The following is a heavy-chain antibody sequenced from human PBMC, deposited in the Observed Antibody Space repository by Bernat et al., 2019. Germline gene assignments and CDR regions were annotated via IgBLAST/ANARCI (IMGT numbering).Heavy chain of an antibody. J-gene: IGHJ4*02. D-gene: IGHD4-17*01. V-gene: IGHV3-30*18. CDR3: AKPDYGDLGGYVDY. CDR1: GFTFSVNG. Sequence: QVRLVESGGGVVQPGRSLRLSCAASGFTFSVNGMHWVRQAPGKGLEWVAVISYDGSNRKYADSVKGRFIISRDNSKNTLYLQMNSLSGEDTAVYYCAKPDYGDLGGYVDYWGQGTLVTVSS. CDR2: ISYDGSNR.